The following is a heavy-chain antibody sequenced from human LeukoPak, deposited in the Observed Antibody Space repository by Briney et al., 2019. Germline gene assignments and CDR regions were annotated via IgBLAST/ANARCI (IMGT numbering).Heavy chain of an antibody. V-gene: IGHV3-7*01. Sequence: PSETLSLTCAVYGGSFSGYYWSWIRQPPGKGLEWVGNIKQDGSEKYYVDSVKGRFTISRDNTKNSLYLQMNSLRAEDTAVYYCARGHYVFDYWGQGTLVTVSS. J-gene: IGHJ4*02. CDR2: IKQDGSEK. D-gene: IGHD4-17*01. CDR3: ARGHYVFDY. CDR1: GGSFSGYY.